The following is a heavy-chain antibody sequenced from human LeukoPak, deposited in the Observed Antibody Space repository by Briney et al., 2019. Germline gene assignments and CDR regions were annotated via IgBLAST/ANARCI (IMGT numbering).Heavy chain of an antibody. V-gene: IGHV1-8*01. CDR1: GYTFTSYD. Sequence: ASVKVSCKASGYTFTSYDINWVRQATGQGLEWMGWMSPNSGNTGYAQKFQGRVTMTRNTSISTAYMELSSLRSEDTAFYYCARALGDSSGSPGWFDPWGQGTLVTVSS. CDR2: MSPNSGNT. J-gene: IGHJ5*02. D-gene: IGHD3-22*01. CDR3: ARALGDSSGSPGWFDP.